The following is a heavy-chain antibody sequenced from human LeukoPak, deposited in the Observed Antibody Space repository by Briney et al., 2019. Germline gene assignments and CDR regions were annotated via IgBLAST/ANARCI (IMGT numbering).Heavy chain of an antibody. J-gene: IGHJ3*02. CDR2: IWYGGSNK. V-gene: IGHV3-33*08. D-gene: IGHD2/OR15-2a*01. CDR3: ARSMLHAFDI. Sequence: GGSLRLSCAASGFTFSTYGMHWVRQAPGKGLEWVAVIWYGGSNKYYADSVKGRFTISRDNSKNTLYLQMNSLRAEDTAVYYCARSMLHAFDIWGQGTMVTVSS. CDR1: GFTFSTYG.